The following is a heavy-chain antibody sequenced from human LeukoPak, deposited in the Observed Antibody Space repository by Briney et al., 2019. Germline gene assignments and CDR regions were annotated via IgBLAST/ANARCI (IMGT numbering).Heavy chain of an antibody. J-gene: IGHJ4*02. V-gene: IGHV1-46*01. Sequence: ASVKVSCKASGYTFTSYYMHWVRQAPGQGLEWMGIINPSGGSTSYAQKFQGRVTVTRDTSTSTVYMELSSLRSEDTAVYYCARGAYYYDSSGSFDYWGQGTLVTVSS. CDR3: ARGAYYYDSSGSFDY. D-gene: IGHD3-22*01. CDR1: GYTFTSYY. CDR2: INPSGGST.